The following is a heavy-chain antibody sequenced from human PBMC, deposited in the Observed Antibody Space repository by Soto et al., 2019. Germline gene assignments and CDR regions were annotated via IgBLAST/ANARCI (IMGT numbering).Heavy chain of an antibody. CDR2: IYYSGTT. J-gene: IGHJ4*02. CDR3: ARHGQYYDTSGYQQRYFDY. V-gene: IGHV4-39*01. CDR1: GGSISSSPYY. Sequence: SETLSLTCSVSGGSISSSPYYWGWIRQPPGKGLEWLGTIYYSGTTSYNPSLKSRVIISVDTSNNQLFLKLRSVTAADTAVYYCARHGQYYDTSGYQQRYFDYWGQGTQVTVSS. D-gene: IGHD3-22*01.